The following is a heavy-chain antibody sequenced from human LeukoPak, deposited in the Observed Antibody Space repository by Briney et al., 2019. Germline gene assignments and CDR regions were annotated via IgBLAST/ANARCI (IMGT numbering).Heavy chain of an antibody. CDR3: ARVEEYSSSFLYYYYYGMDV. V-gene: IGHV3-23*01. CDR2: IGVSAGST. J-gene: IGHJ6*02. Sequence: GGSLRLSCAASGFTFNSYAVSWVRQAPGKGLEWVSVIGVSAGSTYYADSVKGRFTISRDNSKNTLYLQMNSLRAEDTAVYYCARVEEYSSSFLYYYYYGMDVWGQGTTVTVSS. D-gene: IGHD6-6*01. CDR1: GFTFNSYA.